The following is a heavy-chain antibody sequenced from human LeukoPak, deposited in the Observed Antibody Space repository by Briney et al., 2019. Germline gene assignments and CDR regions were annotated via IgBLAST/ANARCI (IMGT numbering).Heavy chain of an antibody. CDR2: ISSSSSYI. CDR3: ARDALGKGVDY. Sequence: GGSLRLSCAASGFTFSSYSMNWVRQAPGKGLEWVSSISSSSSYIYYADSVKGRFTISRDNAKNSLYLQMSSLRAEDTAVYYCARDALGKGVDYWGQGTLVTVSS. CDR1: GFTFSSYS. D-gene: IGHD3-16*01. V-gene: IGHV3-21*01. J-gene: IGHJ4*02.